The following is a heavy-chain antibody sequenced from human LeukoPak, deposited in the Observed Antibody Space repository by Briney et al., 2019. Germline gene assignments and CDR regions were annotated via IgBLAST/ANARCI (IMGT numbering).Heavy chain of an antibody. V-gene: IGHV3-11*04. Sequence: GGSLRLSCAATGFTFNNFAMSWVRQATGKGLEWLSYISGNGGVIQYADSVKGRFTISRDNAKNLLYLQMDSLRVEDTAIYYCARDPRTVRIWGQGTLVTVSS. CDR3: ARDPRTVRI. D-gene: IGHD1-1*01. CDR2: ISGNGGVI. J-gene: IGHJ4*02. CDR1: GFTFNNFA.